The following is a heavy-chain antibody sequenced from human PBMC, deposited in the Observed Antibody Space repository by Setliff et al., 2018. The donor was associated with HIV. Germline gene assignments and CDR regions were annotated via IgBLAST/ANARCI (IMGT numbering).Heavy chain of an antibody. CDR2: ISPNNGDK. CDR1: GYSFTDYF. V-gene: IGHV1-2*02. CDR3: ARQLSNSLDY. J-gene: IGHJ4*02. Sequence: GASVKVSCKASGYSFTDYFMHWARQAPGQGLEWMGWISPNNGDKNIPQSFQGRVTMTRDTSINTAYMELSGLRSDDTAMYYCARQLSNSLDYWGQGTLVTVSS. D-gene: IGHD7-27*01.